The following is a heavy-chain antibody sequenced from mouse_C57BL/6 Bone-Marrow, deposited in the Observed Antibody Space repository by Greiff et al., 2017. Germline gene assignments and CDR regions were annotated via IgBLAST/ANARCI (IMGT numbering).Heavy chain of an antibody. V-gene: IGHV5-6*01. J-gene: IGHJ4*01. D-gene: IGHD1-1*01. CDR2: ISSGGSYT. Sequence: EVKVVESGGDLVKPGGSLKLSCAASGFTFSSYGMSWVRQTPDKRLEWVATISSGGSYTYYPDSVKGRFTISRDNAKNTLYLQMSSLKSEDTAMYYCARHYYGSTAGYAMDYWGQGTSVTVSS. CDR3: ARHYYGSTAGYAMDY. CDR1: GFTFSSYG.